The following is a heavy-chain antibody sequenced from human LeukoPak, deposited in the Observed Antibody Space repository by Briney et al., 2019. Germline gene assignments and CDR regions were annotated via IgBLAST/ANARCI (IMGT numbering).Heavy chain of an antibody. CDR2: INPSGGST. J-gene: IGHJ3*02. CDR3: ARRDYYDSRRNPFDI. D-gene: IGHD3-22*01. V-gene: IGHV1-46*01. CDR1: GYTFTSYY. Sequence: PGASVKVSCKASGYTFTSYYMHWVRQAPGQGLEWMGIINPSGGSTSYAQKFQGRVTMTRDMSTSTVYMELSSLRSEDTAVYYCARRDYYDSRRNPFDIWGQGTMVTVSS.